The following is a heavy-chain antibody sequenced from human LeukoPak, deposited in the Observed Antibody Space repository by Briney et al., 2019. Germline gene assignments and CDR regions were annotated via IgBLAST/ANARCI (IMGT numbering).Heavy chain of an antibody. Sequence: GESLKISCQGSGYSFSTYWITWVRQMPGKGLEWMGIIYPGDSDTRYSPSFQGQVTISTDESVSTAYLQWTSLRASDTAIYYCARQAREHSSYYGAPFWGQGTMVTVSS. CDR1: GYSFSTYW. V-gene: IGHV5-51*01. CDR3: ARQAREHSSYYGAPF. D-gene: IGHD3-10*01. CDR2: IYPGDSDT. J-gene: IGHJ3*01.